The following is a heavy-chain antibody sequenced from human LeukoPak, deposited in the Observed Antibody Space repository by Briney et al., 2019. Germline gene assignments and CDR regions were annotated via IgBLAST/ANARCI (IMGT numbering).Heavy chain of an antibody. CDR1: GFTFSDYY. D-gene: IGHD6-19*01. CDR3: ARVRQQWLVRQGYFDF. V-gene: IGHV4-38-2*01. J-gene: IGHJ4*02. Sequence: GSLRLSCAASGFTFSDYYMSWIRQAPGKGLEWIGNIYHIGSTYYNPSLKSRVTISVDTSKNQFSLRLSSVTAADTAIYYCARVRQQWLVRQGYFDFWGQGALVTVSS. CDR2: IYHIGST.